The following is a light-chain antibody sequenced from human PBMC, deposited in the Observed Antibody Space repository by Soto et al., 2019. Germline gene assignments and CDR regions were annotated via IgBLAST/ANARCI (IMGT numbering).Light chain of an antibody. V-gene: IGKV3-20*01. J-gene: IGKJ1*01. CDR1: QSVSSSY. Sequence: EIVLTQSPGTLSLSPGERATLSCRASQSVSSSYLAWYQQKPGQAPRLLIYGASRRATGIPDGFSGSGSGTDFTLTISRLDPEDFAVYYSHQYGTSSQTFGQGTKVEIK. CDR3: HQYGTSSQT. CDR2: GAS.